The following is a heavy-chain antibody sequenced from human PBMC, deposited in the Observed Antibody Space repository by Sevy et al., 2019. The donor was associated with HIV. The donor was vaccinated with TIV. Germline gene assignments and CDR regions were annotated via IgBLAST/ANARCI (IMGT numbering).Heavy chain of an antibody. D-gene: IGHD1-7*01. CDR2: IRSEPYGGTA. CDR3: TREVRNYGLDY. CDR1: GFTFGNYA. J-gene: IGHJ4*02. V-gene: IGHV3-49*03. Sequence: GGSRLSCTSSGFTFGNYAIGWFRQAPGKGLQWVGFIRSEPYGGTADYAASVKGRFTISRDNSKSIAYLQMNSLKTEDTAVYYCTREVRNYGLDYWGQGTLVTVSS.